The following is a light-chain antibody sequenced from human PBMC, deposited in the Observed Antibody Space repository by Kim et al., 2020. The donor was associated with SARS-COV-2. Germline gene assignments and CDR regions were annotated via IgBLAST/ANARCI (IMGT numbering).Light chain of an antibody. Sequence: GQSVSISLTGTSSDGGGYNYGSWYQQHPGKAPKLMIYDVSKRPSGVPDRFSGSKSGNTASLTISGLQAEDEADYYCCSYAGSYTHVFGTGTKVTVL. CDR3: CSYAGSYTHV. V-gene: IGLV2-11*01. CDR2: DVS. J-gene: IGLJ1*01. CDR1: SSDGGGYNY.